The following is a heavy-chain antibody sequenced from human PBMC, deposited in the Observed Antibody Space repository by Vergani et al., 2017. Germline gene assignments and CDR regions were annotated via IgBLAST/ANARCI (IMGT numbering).Heavy chain of an antibody. D-gene: IGHD1-7*01. J-gene: IGHJ5*01. V-gene: IGHV3-74*03. Sequence: DVHLAESGGGFFQPGGSLRLSCSASGFSFNSYWMHWVRQVPGKGLLWVSRVKSDGSITAYADSVKGRFTISRDNAQNTLYLQMNSLRVEDTGVYYCARARCIGTCYLSNCLDSWGQGTLVTVSS. CDR2: VKSDGSIT. CDR1: GFSFNSYW. CDR3: ARARCIGTCYLSNCLDS.